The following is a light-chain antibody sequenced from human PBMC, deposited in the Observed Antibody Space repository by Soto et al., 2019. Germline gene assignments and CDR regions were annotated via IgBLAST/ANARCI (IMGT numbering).Light chain of an antibody. CDR1: QSISAW. Sequence: DIQITQAHSILSASVGHRVAITSRASQSISAWVAWYQQKPGKAPKLLIYQASLLESGVPSRFSGSGSGTEFTLTISSLEPDDFATYYCQHYNSYSEAFGQGTKVDI. CDR2: QAS. V-gene: IGKV1-5*03. CDR3: QHYNSYSEA. J-gene: IGKJ1*01.